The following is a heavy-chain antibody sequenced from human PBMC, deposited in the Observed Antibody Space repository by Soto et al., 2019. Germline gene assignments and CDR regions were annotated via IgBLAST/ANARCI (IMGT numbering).Heavy chain of an antibody. J-gene: IGHJ4*02. D-gene: IGHD3-16*01. CDR2: LHYSGET. Sequence: QLQLQESGPGLVQPSETLSLTCTVSGDSIRSDHYYWAWIRQPPGKGLEWIGNLHYSGETYQNPSLSSGVTIFVDTSKTQVALKRTSVTAADTAICYCARQGGNKFDYWGQGTLVTVSS. CDR1: GDSIRSDHYY. CDR3: ARQGGNKFDY. V-gene: IGHV4-39*01.